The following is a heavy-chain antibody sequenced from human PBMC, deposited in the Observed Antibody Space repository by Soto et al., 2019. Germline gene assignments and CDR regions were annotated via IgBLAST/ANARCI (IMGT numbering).Heavy chain of an antibody. CDR3: AAGPGLPAAGSSPPN. CDR2: ISGGADST. CDR1: GFTFSTYD. D-gene: IGHD6-13*01. J-gene: IGHJ4*02. V-gene: IGHV3-23*01. Sequence: WGSRRLSCAASGFTFSTYDMSCVRQAPWKGLDWVSSISGGADSTHYAESVKGRFTISRDNSKNTLFLQMNSLRAEDTALYYCAAGPGLPAAGSSPPNWGQGTLVTVSS.